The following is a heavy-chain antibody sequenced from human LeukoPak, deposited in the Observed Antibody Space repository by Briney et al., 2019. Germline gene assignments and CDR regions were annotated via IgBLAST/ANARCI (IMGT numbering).Heavy chain of an antibody. Sequence: SQTLSLTCVISGDSVSSNSAAWNWIRQSPSRGLEWLGRTYYRSKWYYGYAVSVKSRLTINPDTSNNQFSLQLNSATPEDTAVYYCARSTGDLHNWGQGTLVTVSS. CDR2: TYYRSKWYY. CDR3: ARSTGDLHN. D-gene: IGHD7-27*01. J-gene: IGHJ4*02. CDR1: GDSVSSNSAA. V-gene: IGHV6-1*01.